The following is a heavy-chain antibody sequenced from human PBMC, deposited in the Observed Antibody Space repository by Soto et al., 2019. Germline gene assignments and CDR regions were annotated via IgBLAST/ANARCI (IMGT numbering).Heavy chain of an antibody. Sequence: ASVKVSCKASGGTFSSYAISWVRQAPGQGLEWMGGIIPIFGTANYAQKFQGRVTITADESTSTAYMELSSLRSEDTAVYYCASRVAAAALYYYYYGMDVWGQGTTVTVSS. CDR1: GGTFSSYA. V-gene: IGHV1-69*13. J-gene: IGHJ6*02. CDR3: ASRVAAAALYYYYYGMDV. CDR2: IIPIFGTA. D-gene: IGHD6-13*01.